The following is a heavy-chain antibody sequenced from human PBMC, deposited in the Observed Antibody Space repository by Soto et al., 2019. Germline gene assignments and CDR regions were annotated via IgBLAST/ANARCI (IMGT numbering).Heavy chain of an antibody. CDR2: INHSGST. Sequence: PSETLSLTCAVYGGSFSGYYWSWIRQPPGKGLEWIGEINHSGSTNYNPSLKSRVTISVDTSKNQFSLKLSSVTAADMAVYYCARGRVRSSSSCYEYWGQGTQVTVSS. V-gene: IGHV4-34*01. D-gene: IGHD2-2*01. CDR1: GGSFSGYY. CDR3: ARGRVRSSSSCYEY. J-gene: IGHJ4*02.